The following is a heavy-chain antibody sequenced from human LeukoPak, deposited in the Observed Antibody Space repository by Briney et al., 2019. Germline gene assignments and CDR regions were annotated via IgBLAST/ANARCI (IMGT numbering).Heavy chain of an antibody. J-gene: IGHJ5*02. Sequence: GGSLRLSCAASGFTFSSYSMDWVRQAPGKGLEWVSSISSSSSYIYYADSVKGRFTISRDNAKNSLYLQMNSLRAEDTAVYYCARAGVLRYFDRSDWFDPWGQGTLVTVSS. CDR3: ARAGVLRYFDRSDWFDP. CDR1: GFTFSSYS. V-gene: IGHV3-21*01. CDR2: ISSSSSYI. D-gene: IGHD3-9*01.